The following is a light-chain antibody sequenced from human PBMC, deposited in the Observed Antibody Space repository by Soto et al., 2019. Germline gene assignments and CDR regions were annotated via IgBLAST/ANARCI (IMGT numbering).Light chain of an antibody. CDR1: QSASSSY. J-gene: IGKJ1*01. CDR2: GAS. V-gene: IGKV3-20*01. CDR3: QQYGSSRT. Sequence: EIVMTQSPATLSVSPGERATLSCRASQSASSSYLAWHQQKPGQAPRLLIYGASSRATGIPDRFSGSGSGTDFTLTISRLEPEDFAVYYCQQYGSSRTFGQGAKVDIK.